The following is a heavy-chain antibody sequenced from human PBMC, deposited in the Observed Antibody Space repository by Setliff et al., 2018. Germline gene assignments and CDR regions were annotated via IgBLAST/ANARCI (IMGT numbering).Heavy chain of an antibody. CDR1: GFTFTTFY. V-gene: IGHV1-46*03. CDR2: INPNGDRT. J-gene: IGHJ3*02. CDR3: ARDRFYNSWSGTSITAPHDAFDI. Sequence: ASVKVSCKTSGFTFTTFYIHWVRQAPGQGLEWMMMINPNGDRTTYAQKFQGRVTMTSDTSTNTVYLEVSSLRSEDTAVYFCARDRFYNSWSGTSITAPHDAFDIWGQGTMVTVSS. D-gene: IGHD3-3*01.